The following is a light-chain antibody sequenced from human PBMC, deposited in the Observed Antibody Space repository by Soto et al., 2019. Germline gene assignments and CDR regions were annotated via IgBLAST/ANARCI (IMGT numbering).Light chain of an antibody. CDR1: QGIRDD. V-gene: IGKV1-17*01. J-gene: IGKJ1*01. CDR2: AAS. CDR3: LQHNTSPHT. Sequence: DIHMTQPPSSLSASVGYRFTITCRASQGIRDDLGWYQQKPGKAPKRLIYAASTLQSGVPSRFRGTGSGTEFTLTISSLQPEDIATYYCLQHNTSPHTFGQGTKVDIK.